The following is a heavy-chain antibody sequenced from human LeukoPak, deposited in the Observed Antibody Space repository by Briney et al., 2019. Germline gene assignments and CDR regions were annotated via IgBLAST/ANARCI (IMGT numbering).Heavy chain of an antibody. CDR2: IGISGTKT. CDR1: DFDFSSHA. V-gene: IGHV3-23*01. D-gene: IGHD4-17*01. J-gene: IGHJ4*02. Sequence: GGSLRLSCAASDFDFSSHAMTWVRQAPGKGLEWVSAIGISGTKTYYGDSVKGRFLISRDNSKNTLYLQMNSLRVEDTAVYFCADEIRPNDYWGQGTLVTVAS. CDR3: ADEIRPNDY.